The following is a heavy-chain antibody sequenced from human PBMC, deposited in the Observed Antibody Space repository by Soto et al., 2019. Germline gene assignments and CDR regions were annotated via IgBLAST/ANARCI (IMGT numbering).Heavy chain of an antibody. Sequence: PXXTLSPTSPVSGGPIRSYYSRWLRQPPGKGLEWIGYIYYSGSTNYNPSLKSRVTISVDTSKNQFSLKVKSVTDADTAVYYCARLSGSYNDRYFDYWGQGTLVTVSS. CDR2: IYYSGST. CDR1: GGPIRSYY. CDR3: ARLSGSYNDRYFDY. D-gene: IGHD1-26*01. V-gene: IGHV4-59*08. J-gene: IGHJ4*02.